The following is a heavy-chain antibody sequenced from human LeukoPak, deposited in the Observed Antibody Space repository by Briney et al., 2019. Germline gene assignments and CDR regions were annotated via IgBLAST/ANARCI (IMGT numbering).Heavy chain of an antibody. Sequence: PGRSLRLSCAASGFTFDDYAMHWVRQAPGKGLEWVLGISWNSGSIGYADSVKGRFTISRDNAKNSLYLQMNSLRAEDTALYYCAKGIFGNWFDPWGQGTLVTVSS. CDR3: AKGIFGNWFDP. D-gene: IGHD3-3*01. V-gene: IGHV3-9*01. CDR2: ISWNSGSI. CDR1: GFTFDDYA. J-gene: IGHJ5*02.